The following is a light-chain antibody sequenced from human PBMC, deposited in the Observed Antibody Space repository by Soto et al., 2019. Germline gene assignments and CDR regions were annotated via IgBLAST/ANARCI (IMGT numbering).Light chain of an antibody. CDR1: QSVRSS. Sequence: EIVLTQSPATLSLSPGERATLSCRTSQSVRSSLAWYQQKPGQAPRLLIYDASIRANGIPARFSGSGSGTDFTLTISSLEPEDFAVYYCQQRSIWITFGQGHDWRL. V-gene: IGKV3-11*01. CDR3: QQRSIWIT. J-gene: IGKJ5*01. CDR2: DAS.